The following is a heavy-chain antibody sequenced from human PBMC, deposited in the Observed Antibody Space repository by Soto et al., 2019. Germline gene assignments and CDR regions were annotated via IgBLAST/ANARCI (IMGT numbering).Heavy chain of an antibody. J-gene: IGHJ4*02. CDR1: GASIRSRVW. V-gene: IGHV4-4*02. D-gene: IGHD3-16*01. CDR2: ISHSGNT. Sequence: SETLSLTCAFSGASIRSRVWWNWVRQPTGKGLKRIGEISHSGNTIYNPSLKSRVTMSVDVPQNLFSLSLSSVTAADTVVYFCARDFKAPNDAWAFDYWGQGVLVTVSS. CDR3: ARDFKAPNDAWAFDY.